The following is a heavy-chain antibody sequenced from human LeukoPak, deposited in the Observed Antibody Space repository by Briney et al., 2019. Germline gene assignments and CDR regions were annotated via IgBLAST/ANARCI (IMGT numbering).Heavy chain of an antibody. Sequence: GASVKVSCKASGCTFTGYYMHWVRQAPGQGLEWMGWINPNSGGTNYAQKFQGRVTMTRDTSISTAYMELSRLRSDDTAVYYCARDLVADYYYYGMDVWGQGTTVTVSS. V-gene: IGHV1-2*02. CDR2: INPNSGGT. CDR3: ARDLVADYYYYGMDV. CDR1: GCTFTGYY. J-gene: IGHJ6*02. D-gene: IGHD2-15*01.